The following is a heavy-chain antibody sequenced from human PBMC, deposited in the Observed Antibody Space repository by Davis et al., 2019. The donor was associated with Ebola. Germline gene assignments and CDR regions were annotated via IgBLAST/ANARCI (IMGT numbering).Heavy chain of an antibody. V-gene: IGHV3-73*01. CDR1: GYTFSGSA. D-gene: IGHD1-20*01. Sequence: KVSCKASGYTFSGSAMHWVRQASGKGLEWVGRIRSKANSYATAYAASVKGRFTISRDDSKNTAYLQMNSLKTEDTAVYYCTSGITGTRGDYWGQGTLVTVSS. J-gene: IGHJ4*02. CDR3: TSGITGTRGDY. CDR2: IRSKANSYAT.